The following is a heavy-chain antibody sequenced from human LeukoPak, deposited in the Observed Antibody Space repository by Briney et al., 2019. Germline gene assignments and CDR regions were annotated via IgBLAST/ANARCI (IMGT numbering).Heavy chain of an antibody. D-gene: IGHD2-15*01. Sequence: PGGSLRLSCAASGFNFSSYEMNWVRQAPGKGLEWVSYISSSGSTIYYADSVKGRFTISRDNAKNSLYLQMNSLRAEDTAVYYCARDWDRGYCSGGSCVDYWGQGTLVTVSS. CDR1: GFNFSSYE. J-gene: IGHJ4*02. CDR2: ISSSGSTI. V-gene: IGHV3-48*03. CDR3: ARDWDRGYCSGGSCVDY.